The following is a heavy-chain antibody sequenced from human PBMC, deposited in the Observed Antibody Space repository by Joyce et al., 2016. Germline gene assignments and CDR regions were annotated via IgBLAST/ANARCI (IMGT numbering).Heavy chain of an antibody. D-gene: IGHD2-15*01. V-gene: IGHV3-74*01. J-gene: IGHJ3*02. CDR2: INSDGSST. Sequence: EVQLVESGGGLVQPGGSLRLSCAASGFTFTTYWMHWVRQAPGKGLGLVSRINSDGSSTSYADSVKGRFTISRDNAKNTLYLQMNSLRADDTAVYYCTRGSTHAFDIWGQGTMVTVSS. CDR3: TRGSTHAFDI. CDR1: GFTFTTYW.